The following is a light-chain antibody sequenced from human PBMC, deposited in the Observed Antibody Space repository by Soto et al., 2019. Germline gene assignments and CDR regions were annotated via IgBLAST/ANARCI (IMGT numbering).Light chain of an antibody. CDR3: QRYNNGPPVT. V-gene: IGKV1-27*01. J-gene: IGKJ3*01. CDR1: QDINNY. Sequence: DIQMTQSPSSLSASVGDRVTITCRASQDINNYLAWYQQKPGKAPKLLIYAASTLQSGVPSRFSGGGSGTDFPLTINSLQPEAVATYYCQRYNNGPPVTFGPGTKV. CDR2: AAS.